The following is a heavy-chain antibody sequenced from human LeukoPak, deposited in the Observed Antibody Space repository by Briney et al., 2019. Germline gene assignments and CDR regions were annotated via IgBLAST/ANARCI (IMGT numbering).Heavy chain of an antibody. V-gene: IGHV3-48*01. D-gene: IGHD4-11*01. CDR3: ARDLYSNTDY. CDR2: ISSSSTI. Sequence: GGSLRLSCAASGFTFSSYSMNWVRQAPGKGLEWVSYISSSSTIYYADSVKGRFTISRDNAKNSLYLQMNSLRAEDTAVYYCARDLYSNTDYWGQGTLVTVSS. J-gene: IGHJ4*02. CDR1: GFTFSSYS.